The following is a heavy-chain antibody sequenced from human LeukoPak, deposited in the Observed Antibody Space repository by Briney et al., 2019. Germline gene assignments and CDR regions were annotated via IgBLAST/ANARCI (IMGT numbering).Heavy chain of an antibody. CDR1: GGSISSNGYY. Sequence: PSETLSLTCTVSGGSISSNGYYWGWIRQPPGKGLEWIGNIYYSGSTYYNPSLKSRVTISVDTSKNQFSLKLSSVTAADTAVYYCARDPRYPAVAGHAFDLWGRGTLVTVSS. V-gene: IGHV4-39*07. D-gene: IGHD6-19*01. CDR3: ARDPRYPAVAGHAFDL. CDR2: IYYSGST. J-gene: IGHJ2*01.